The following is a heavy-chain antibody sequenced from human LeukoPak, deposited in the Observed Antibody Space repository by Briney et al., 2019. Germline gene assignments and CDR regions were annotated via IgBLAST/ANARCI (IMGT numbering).Heavy chain of an antibody. Sequence: SETLSLTCTISGGSVSDYYWSWIRQSPGKGLEWIGYIYYTGSTTYNPSLKSRVTISVDTSKNQFSLKLSSVTAADTALYYCARAYSSSWGTPYYFDYWGQGTLVTVSS. V-gene: IGHV4-59*02. J-gene: IGHJ4*02. CDR3: ARAYSSSWGTPYYFDY. D-gene: IGHD6-13*01. CDR1: GGSVSDYY. CDR2: IYYTGST.